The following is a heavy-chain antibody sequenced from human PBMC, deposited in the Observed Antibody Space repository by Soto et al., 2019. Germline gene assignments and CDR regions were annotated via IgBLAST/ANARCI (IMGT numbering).Heavy chain of an antibody. CDR3: ATQTGPYYYGMDV. CDR2: IFYSGST. Sequence: QVQLQESGPGLVKPSETLSLTCTVSGGSINAFFWSWVRQPPGKGLESIGYIFYSGSTNYNPSLKSRVTISLDTSKTQFSLNLTSVTAADTAVYYCATQTGPYYYGMDVWGQGTTVAVSS. V-gene: IGHV4-59*01. J-gene: IGHJ6*02. CDR1: GGSINAFF.